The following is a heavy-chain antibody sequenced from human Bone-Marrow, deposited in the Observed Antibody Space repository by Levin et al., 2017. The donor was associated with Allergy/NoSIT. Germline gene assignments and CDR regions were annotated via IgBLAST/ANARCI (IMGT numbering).Heavy chain of an antibody. D-gene: IGHD1-26*01. Sequence: LSLTCAASGFTFSSYGAHWVRQAPGKGLEWVALISSDGTAKSYGDSVKGRFTISRDNSDNTLYLQMSSLGPEDTAVYYCARALGSISWSFDYWGQGTLVSVSS. CDR1: GFTFSSYG. V-gene: IGHV3-30*03. CDR3: ARALGSISWSFDY. CDR2: ISSDGTAK. J-gene: IGHJ4*02.